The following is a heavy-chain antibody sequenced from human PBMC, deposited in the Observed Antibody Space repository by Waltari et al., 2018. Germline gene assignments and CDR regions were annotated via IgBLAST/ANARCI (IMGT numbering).Heavy chain of an antibody. CDR3: ARGSGGPSSYDY. D-gene: IGHD3-10*01. J-gene: IGHJ4*02. CDR2: SNHSGST. Sequence: QVQLQQWGAGLLKPSETLSLTCAVYGGSFSGYYWSWIRQHPGKGLEWIGESNHSGSTYYTPSLKSRVTISVDKSKNQFSLKLSSVTAADTAVYYCARGSGGPSSYDYWGQGTLVTVSS. V-gene: IGHV4-34*01. CDR1: GGSFSGYY.